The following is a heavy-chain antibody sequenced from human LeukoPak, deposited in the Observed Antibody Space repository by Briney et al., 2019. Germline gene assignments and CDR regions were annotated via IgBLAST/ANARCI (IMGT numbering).Heavy chain of an antibody. J-gene: IGHJ4*02. V-gene: IGHV1-46*01. Sequence: GASVKVSCKASGYTFTSYYMHWVRQAPGQGLEWMGIINPSGGSTSYAQKFQGRVTMTRDTSTSTVYMELSSLRSEDTAAYYCARDLSPVVVVAATPPIGYWGQGTLVTVSS. CDR2: INPSGGST. CDR1: GYTFTSYY. CDR3: ARDLSPVVVVAATPPIGY. D-gene: IGHD2-15*01.